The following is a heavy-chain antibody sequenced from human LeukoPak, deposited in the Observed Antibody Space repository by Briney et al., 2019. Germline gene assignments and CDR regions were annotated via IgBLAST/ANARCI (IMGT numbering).Heavy chain of an antibody. CDR2: ISAYNGNT. V-gene: IGHV1-18*01. Sequence: EASVKVSCKASGYTFTSYGISWVRQAPGQGLEWTGWISAYNGNTNYAQKLQGRVTMTTDTSTSTAYMELSRLRSDDTAVYYCARVEPYYYDSYERASGAFDIWGQGTMVTVSS. D-gene: IGHD3-22*01. CDR1: GYTFTSYG. CDR3: ARVEPYYYDSYERASGAFDI. J-gene: IGHJ3*02.